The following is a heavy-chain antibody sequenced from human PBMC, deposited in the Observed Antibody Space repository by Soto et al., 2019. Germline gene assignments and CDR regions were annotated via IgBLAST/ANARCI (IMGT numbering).Heavy chain of an antibody. D-gene: IGHD3-10*01. CDR3: ASRKRGLLWFGELLSFDY. V-gene: IGHV4-34*01. Sequence: SETLSLTCAVYGGSFSGYYWSWIRQPPGKGLEWIGEINHSGSTNYNPSLKSRVTISVDTSKNQFSLRLSSVTAADTAVYYCASRKRGLLWFGELLSFDYWGQGTLVTVSS. J-gene: IGHJ4*02. CDR2: INHSGST. CDR1: GGSFSGYY.